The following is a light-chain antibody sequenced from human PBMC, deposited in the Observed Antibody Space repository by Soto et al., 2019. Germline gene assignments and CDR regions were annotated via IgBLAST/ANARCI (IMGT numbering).Light chain of an antibody. V-gene: IGKV3-11*01. CDR3: QQRSNWPPLT. J-gene: IGKJ4*01. CDR2: DAS. CDR1: QGISSY. Sequence: TQSPSSLSASTGDRVTITCRASQGISSYLAWYQQKPGQAPRLLIYDASNRATGIPARFSGSGSGTDFTLTISSLEPEDFAVYYCQQRSNWPPLTFGGGTKVEIK.